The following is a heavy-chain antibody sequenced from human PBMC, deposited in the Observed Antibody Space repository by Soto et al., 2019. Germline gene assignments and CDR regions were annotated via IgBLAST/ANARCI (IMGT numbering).Heavy chain of an antibody. CDR3: AIDWRELFPGDAFDF. D-gene: IGHD1-26*01. CDR1: GFTFTSYS. J-gene: IGHJ3*01. CDR2: ISRSSNYI. V-gene: IGHV3-21*01. Sequence: PGGSLRLSCAASGFTFTSYSMNWVRQAPGKGLEWVSSISRSSNYIYYADSVKGRFTISRDNSKNTLYLQMNSLRAEDTAVYYCAIDWRELFPGDAFDFWGQGTMVTVSS.